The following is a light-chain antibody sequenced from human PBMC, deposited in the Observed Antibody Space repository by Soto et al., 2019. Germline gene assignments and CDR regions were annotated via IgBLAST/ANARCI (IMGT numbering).Light chain of an antibody. CDR3: QQYDSLPRT. Sequence: EVVLTQSPGTLSLSPGQRATLYCRASHTISSSYLAWYQQNPGQAPRLLIYAISDRASGVPDRFRGSGSGTDFTLTITRLEPEDFAVYFCQQYDSLPRTFGQGTKVDIK. J-gene: IGKJ1*01. CDR2: AIS. CDR1: HTISSSY. V-gene: IGKV3-20*01.